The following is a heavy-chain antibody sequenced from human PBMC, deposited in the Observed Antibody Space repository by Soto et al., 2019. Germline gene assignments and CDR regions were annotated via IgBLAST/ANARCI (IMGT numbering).Heavy chain of an antibody. D-gene: IGHD2-2*01. V-gene: IGHV3-23*01. J-gene: IGHJ5*02. CDR1: GFTFSSYA. CDR3: AKRRYCSSTSCYVSNWFDP. CDR2: ISGSGGST. Sequence: GGSLRLSCAASGFTFSSYAMSWVRQAPGKGLEWVPAISGSGGSTYYADSVKGRFTISRDNSKNTLYLQMNSLRAEDTAVYYCAKRRYCSSTSCYVSNWFDPWGQGTLVTVSS.